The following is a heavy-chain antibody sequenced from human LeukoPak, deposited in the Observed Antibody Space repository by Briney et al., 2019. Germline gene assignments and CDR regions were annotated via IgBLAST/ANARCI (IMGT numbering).Heavy chain of an antibody. J-gene: IGHJ4*02. CDR2: INPNSGGT. D-gene: IGHD2-2*01. CDR1: GYTFTGYY. Sequence: ASVKVSCKASGYTFTGYYMHWVRQAPGQGLEWMGWINPNSGGTNYAQKFQGRATMTGDTPISTAYMELSRLRSDDKAVYYCARVQGYCSSTSCYPDTNFDYWGQGTLVTVSS. CDR3: ARVQGYCSSTSCYPDTNFDY. V-gene: IGHV1-2*02.